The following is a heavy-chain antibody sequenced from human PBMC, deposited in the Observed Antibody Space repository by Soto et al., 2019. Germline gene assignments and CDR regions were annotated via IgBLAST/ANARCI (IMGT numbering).Heavy chain of an antibody. CDR1: GGSISSGGYY. D-gene: IGHD3-22*01. J-gene: IGHJ1*01. V-gene: IGHV4-31*03. CDR3: AIYDSSGSRGFQH. Sequence: QVQLQESGPGLVKPSQTLSLTCTVSGGSISSGGYYWSWIRQHPGKGLEWIGYIYYSGSTYYNPSLKRRVTISVDTSKNQFPLKLSSVTAADTAVYYCAIYDSSGSRGFQHWGQGTLVTVSS. CDR2: IYYSGST.